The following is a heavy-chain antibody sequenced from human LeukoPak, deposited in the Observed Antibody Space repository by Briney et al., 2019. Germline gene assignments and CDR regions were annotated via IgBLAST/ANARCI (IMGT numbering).Heavy chain of an antibody. CDR3: AKVLKDYGSGLSYYMDV. J-gene: IGHJ6*03. Sequence: SETLSLTCTVSGGSISSGSYYWTWIRQPAGKGLEWIGRIYTSGGTNYNPSLKSRVTMSVDTSKNQFSLKLSSVTAADTAVYYCAKVLKDYGSGLSYYMDVWGKGTTVTVSS. CDR2: IYTSGGT. CDR1: GGSISSGSYY. D-gene: IGHD3-10*01. V-gene: IGHV4-61*02.